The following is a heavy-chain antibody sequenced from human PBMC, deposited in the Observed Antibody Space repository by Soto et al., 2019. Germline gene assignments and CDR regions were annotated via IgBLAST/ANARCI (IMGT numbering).Heavy chain of an antibody. Sequence: SVKVSCKASGGTFSSYAISWVRQAPGQGLEWMGGIIPIFGTANYAQKFQGRVTITADESTGTAYMELSSLRSEDTAVCYCASCTXGSCYSGGIYYYYYGMDVWGQGTTVTVS. V-gene: IGHV1-69*13. CDR1: GGTFSSYA. J-gene: IGHJ6*02. CDR2: IIPIFGTA. CDR3: ASCTXGSCYSGGIYYYYYGMDV. D-gene: IGHD2-15*01.